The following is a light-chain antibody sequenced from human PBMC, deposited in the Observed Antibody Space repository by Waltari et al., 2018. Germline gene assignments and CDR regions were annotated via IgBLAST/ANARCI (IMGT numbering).Light chain of an antibody. V-gene: IGKV3-20*01. CDR3: QKYVNLPAT. J-gene: IGKJ1*01. CDR1: QRVGRY. CDR2: DAS. Sequence: EIVLPQSPGTLSLSPGERATLSCRASQRVGRYLAWYQQKPGQAPRLLIYDASTRATGIPDRFSGSGSGTDFSLTISRLEPEDFAVYYCQKYVNLPATFGQGTKVEIK.